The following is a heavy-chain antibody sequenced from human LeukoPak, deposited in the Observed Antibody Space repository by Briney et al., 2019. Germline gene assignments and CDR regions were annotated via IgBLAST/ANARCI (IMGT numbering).Heavy chain of an antibody. D-gene: IGHD1-26*01. Sequence: PGGSLRLSCAASGFTFIDFALSWVRQTPGTGLQWVSAISSNGGSTYYADSVKGRFTVSIDMSTNTLYLQMNSLRAGDTAVYYCATVAHSGSYGLFDSWAQGALVTVSS. CDR2: ISSNGGST. V-gene: IGHV3-23*01. CDR3: ATVAHSGSYGLFDS. CDR1: GFTFIDFA. J-gene: IGHJ4*02.